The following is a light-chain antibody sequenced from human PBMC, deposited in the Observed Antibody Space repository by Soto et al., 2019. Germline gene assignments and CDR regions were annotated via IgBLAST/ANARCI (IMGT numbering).Light chain of an antibody. J-gene: IGLJ2*01. V-gene: IGLV2-14*01. Sequence: QSVLTQPASVSGSPGQSITISCTGTSSDVGGYNYVSWYQQHPGRAPKVMIYDVSSRPSGVSNRFSGSKSGNTASLTISGLQDDDEADYYCSSYSSSSTLRLFGGGTKLTVL. CDR2: DVS. CDR3: SSYSSSSTLRL. CDR1: SSDVGGYNY.